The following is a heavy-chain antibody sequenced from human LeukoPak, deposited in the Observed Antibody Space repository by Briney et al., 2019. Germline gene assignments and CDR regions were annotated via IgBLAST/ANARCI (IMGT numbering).Heavy chain of an antibody. CDR1: GGSISSGSYY. CDR2: IYTSGST. D-gene: IGHD6-19*01. CDR3: ARETTLMGYSSGLGFNY. J-gene: IGHJ4*02. V-gene: IGHV4-61*02. Sequence: PSETLSLTCTVSGGSISSGSYYWSWIRQPAGKGLEWIGRIYTSGSTNYNPSLKSRVTISVDTSKNQFSLKLSSVTAADTAVYYCARETTLMGYSSGLGFNYWGQGTLVTVSS.